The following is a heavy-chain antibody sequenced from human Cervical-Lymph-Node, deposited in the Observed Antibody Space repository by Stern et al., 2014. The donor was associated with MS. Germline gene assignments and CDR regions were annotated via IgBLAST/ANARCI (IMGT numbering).Heavy chain of an antibody. J-gene: IGHJ5*01. CDR2: IDYRGST. CDR3: ARALRNAYTWFDP. Sequence: QLPLQESGPGLVKPSETLSLTCTVSGGSIYNYYWTWIRQPPGKGLEWIGHIDYRGSTNYNPSLESRVTMSVDSSKNEFSLILTSVTAADTAVYYCARALRNAYTWFDPWGQGTLVTVSS. CDR1: GGSIYNYY. D-gene: IGHD2-2*01. V-gene: IGHV4-59*01.